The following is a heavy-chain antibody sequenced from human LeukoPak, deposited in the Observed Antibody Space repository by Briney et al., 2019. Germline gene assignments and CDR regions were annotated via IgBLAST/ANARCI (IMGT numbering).Heavy chain of an antibody. CDR1: GFTFSNYA. J-gene: IGHJ4*02. CDR3: AKDGDRASSSYFDY. V-gene: IGHV3-23*01. D-gene: IGHD1-26*01. CDR2: VSGTGFAT. Sequence: GGSPRLSCAASGFTFSNYAMSWVRQAPGKGLEWVSAVSGTGFATYYADSVKGRFTVSRDNSKNTLYLQINSLRADDTAVYYCAKDGDRASSSYFDYWGQGALVTVSS.